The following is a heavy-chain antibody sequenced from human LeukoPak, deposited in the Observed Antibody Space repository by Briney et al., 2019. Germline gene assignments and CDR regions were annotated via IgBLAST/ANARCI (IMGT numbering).Heavy chain of an antibody. D-gene: IGHD6-13*01. Sequence: ASVKVSCKASGYTFTSYDTNWVRQATGQGLEWMGWMNPNSGNTGYAQKFQGRVTITRNTSISTAYMELSSLRSEDTAVYYCARGVTRAAAGLMGYWGQGTLVTVSS. CDR1: GYTFTSYD. J-gene: IGHJ4*02. CDR3: ARGVTRAAAGLMGY. V-gene: IGHV1-8*03. CDR2: MNPNSGNT.